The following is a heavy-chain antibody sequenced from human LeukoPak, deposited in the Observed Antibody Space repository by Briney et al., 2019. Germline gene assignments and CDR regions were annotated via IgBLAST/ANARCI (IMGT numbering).Heavy chain of an antibody. V-gene: IGHV4-4*07. CDR2: IYTSGST. CDR1: GGSISSYY. CDR3: AGDKITIFGVGKDAFDI. D-gene: IGHD3-3*01. J-gene: IGHJ3*02. Sequence: SETLSLTCTVSGGSISSYYWSWIRQPAGKGLEWIGRIYTSGSTNYNPSLKSRVTMSVDTSKNQFSLKLSSVTAADTAVYYCAGDKITIFGVGKDAFDIWGQGTMVTVSS.